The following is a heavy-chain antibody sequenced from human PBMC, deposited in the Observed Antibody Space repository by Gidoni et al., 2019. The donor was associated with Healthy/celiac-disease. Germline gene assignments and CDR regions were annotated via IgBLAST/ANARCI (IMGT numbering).Heavy chain of an antibody. CDR3: ARDQAYRTYAGQWAFDY. D-gene: IGHD2-2*01. V-gene: IGHV3-21*01. J-gene: IGHJ4*02. Sequence: EVQRVESGGGLVKPGGSRRLSCEAAGYTFRSDSMNWVRQAPGKGLDWVSSISSSSSYIYYADSVKGRFTISSDNAKTSLHLQMHSLRAADTAVYYCARDQAYRTYAGQWAFDYWGQGTLVTVSS. CDR1: GYTFRSDS. CDR2: ISSSSSYI.